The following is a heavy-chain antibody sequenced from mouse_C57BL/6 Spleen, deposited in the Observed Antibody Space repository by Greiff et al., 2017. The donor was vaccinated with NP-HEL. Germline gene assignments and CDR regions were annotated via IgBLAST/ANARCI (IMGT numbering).Heavy chain of an antibody. CDR3: ARGDAEFSY. Sequence: EVQRVESGGDLVKPGGSLKLSCAASGFTFSSYGMSWVRQTPDKRLEWVATISSGGSYTYYPDSVKGRFTISRDNAKNTLYLQMSSLKSEDTAMYYCARGDAEFSYWGQGTLVTVSA. V-gene: IGHV5-6*01. J-gene: IGHJ3*01. CDR2: ISSGGSYT. CDR1: GFTFSSYG.